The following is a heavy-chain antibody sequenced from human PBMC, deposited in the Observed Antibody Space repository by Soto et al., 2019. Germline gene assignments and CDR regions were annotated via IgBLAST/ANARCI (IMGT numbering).Heavy chain of an antibody. D-gene: IGHD6-6*01. CDR1: GGSISSGDYY. CDR2: IYYSGST. V-gene: IGHV4-30-4*01. Sequence: SETLSLTCTVSGGSISSGDYYWSWIRQPPGKGLEWIGYIYYSGSTYYNPSLKSRVTISVDTSRNQFSLKLSSVTAADTAVYYCAREVGEEYSSSSRGFYFDYWGQGTLVTVSS. CDR3: AREVGEEYSSSSRGFYFDY. J-gene: IGHJ4*02.